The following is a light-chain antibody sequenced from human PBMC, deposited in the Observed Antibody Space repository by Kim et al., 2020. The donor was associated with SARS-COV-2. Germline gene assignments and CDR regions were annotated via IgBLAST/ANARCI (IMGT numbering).Light chain of an antibody. CDR1: SIGSKS. V-gene: IGLV3-21*04. Sequence: PGKTARITCGGSSIGSKSVNWYQQMPGQAPVLVISYDSDRPSGIPERFSGSNSGNTATLTISRVEAGDEAGYYCQVWDSSGDHRVVFGGGTQLTVL. J-gene: IGLJ2*01. CDR2: YDS. CDR3: QVWDSSGDHRVV.